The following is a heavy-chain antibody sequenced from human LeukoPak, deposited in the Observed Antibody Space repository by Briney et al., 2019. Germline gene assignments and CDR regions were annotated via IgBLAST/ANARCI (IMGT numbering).Heavy chain of an antibody. CDR2: IYYGGST. Sequence: SETLSLTCTVSGGSISSSSYYWGWIRQPPGKGLEWIGSIYYGGSTYYNPSLKSRVTISVDTSKNHFSLKLSSVTAADTAVYYCARQVIAVAGTGGAYYYYFMDVWGKGTTVTISS. CDR1: GGSISSSSYY. CDR3: ARQVIAVAGTGGAYYYYFMDV. V-gene: IGHV4-39*07. D-gene: IGHD6-19*01. J-gene: IGHJ6*03.